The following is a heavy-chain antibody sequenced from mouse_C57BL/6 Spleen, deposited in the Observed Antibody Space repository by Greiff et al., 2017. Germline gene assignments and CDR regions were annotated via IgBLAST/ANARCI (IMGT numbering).Heavy chain of an antibody. Sequence: EVQLVESGGGLVKPGGSLKLSCAASGFTFSSYAMSWVRQTPEKRLEWVATISDGGSYTYYPDNVKGQFTIARDNAKNNLYLQMSHLKSEDTAMYYCAREGNSSGPFAYWGQVTLVTVSA. D-gene: IGHD3-2*02. J-gene: IGHJ3*01. CDR2: ISDGGSYT. V-gene: IGHV5-4*01. CDR1: GFTFSSYA. CDR3: AREGNSSGPFAY.